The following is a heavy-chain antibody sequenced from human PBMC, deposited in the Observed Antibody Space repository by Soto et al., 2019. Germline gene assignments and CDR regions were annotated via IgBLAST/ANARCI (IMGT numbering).Heavy chain of an antibody. CDR1: GYSFTSYW. Sequence: GESLKISCKGSGYSFTSYWIGWVRQMPGKGLEWMGIIYPGDSDTRYSPSFQGQVTISADKSISTAYLQWSSLKASDTAMYYCERPMWRGAAAEPYYYYGMDVWGQGTMVTVSS. CDR2: IYPGDSDT. CDR3: ERPMWRGAAAEPYYYYGMDV. V-gene: IGHV5-51*01. J-gene: IGHJ6*02. D-gene: IGHD6-13*01.